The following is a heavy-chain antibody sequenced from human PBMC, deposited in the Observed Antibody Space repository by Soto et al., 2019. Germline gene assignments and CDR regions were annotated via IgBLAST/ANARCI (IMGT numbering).Heavy chain of an antibody. D-gene: IGHD3-9*01. Sequence: GGSLRLSCAASGFIFNNYSISWVRQAPWKGLEWVSFISAGGGSPNYADSVKGRFTISRENSKNMVYLQMNSLRAEDTAVYYCAEYGDFYDFVTGYYLTGQYFDYWGQGTPVTVSS. CDR3: AEYGDFYDFVTGYYLTGQYFDY. CDR1: GFIFNNYS. V-gene: IGHV3-23*01. CDR2: ISAGGGSP. J-gene: IGHJ4*02.